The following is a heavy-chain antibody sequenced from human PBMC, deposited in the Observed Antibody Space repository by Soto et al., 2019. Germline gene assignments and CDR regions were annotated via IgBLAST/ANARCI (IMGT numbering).Heavy chain of an antibody. J-gene: IGHJ4*02. Sequence: ASVKVSCKASGYTFTSYGISWVRQAPGQGLEWMGWISAYNGHANIAQRFQGRVALTWDTSTSTVYMELSGLRSDDTAVYYCARAPYSSSSFFFDYWGQGTLVTVSS. CDR3: ARAPYSSSSFFFDY. CDR1: GYTFTSYG. D-gene: IGHD6-6*01. V-gene: IGHV1-18*01. CDR2: ISAYNGHA.